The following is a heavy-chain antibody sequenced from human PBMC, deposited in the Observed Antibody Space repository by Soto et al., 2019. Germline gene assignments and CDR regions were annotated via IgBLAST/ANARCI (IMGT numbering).Heavy chain of an antibody. CDR3: ARDWWGVDIPRDRNWFDP. CDR1: GYTFTSYG. D-gene: IGHD5-12*01. J-gene: IGHJ5*02. Sequence: ASVKVSCKASGYTFTSYGISWVRQAPGQGLEWMGWISAYNGNTNYAQKLQGRVTMTTDTSTSTAYMELRSLRSDDTAVYYCARDWWGVDIPRDRNWFDPWGQGTMVTVSS. V-gene: IGHV1-18*01. CDR2: ISAYNGNT.